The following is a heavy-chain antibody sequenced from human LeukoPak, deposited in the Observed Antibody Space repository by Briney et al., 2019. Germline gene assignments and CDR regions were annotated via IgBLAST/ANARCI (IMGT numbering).Heavy chain of an antibody. Sequence: GGSLRLSCAASGFTFSTYAMNWVRQAPGKGLECVSAITAGGGTTFYADSVKGRFTISRDNSKNMLFLQMHSLRAEDTALYYYATEVAAKWNAFDIWGQGTLVTVSS. D-gene: IGHD2-15*01. CDR2: ITAGGGTT. V-gene: IGHV3-23*01. CDR3: ATEVAAKWNAFDI. CDR1: GFTFSTYA. J-gene: IGHJ3*02.